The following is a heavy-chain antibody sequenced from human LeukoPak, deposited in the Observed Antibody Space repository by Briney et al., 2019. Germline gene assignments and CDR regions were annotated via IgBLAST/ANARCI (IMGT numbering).Heavy chain of an antibody. Sequence: PSETLSLTCTVSGGSIRSYYWSWIRQPPGKGLEWMGYIYCSGSTNYNPSLKSRVTISVETSKNQFSLKLSSVTAADTAVYYCARHPSAVAGKTFDCWGQGTLVTVSS. V-gene: IGHV4-59*08. CDR1: GGSIRSYY. D-gene: IGHD6-19*01. J-gene: IGHJ4*02. CDR3: ARHPSAVAGKTFDC. CDR2: IYCSGST.